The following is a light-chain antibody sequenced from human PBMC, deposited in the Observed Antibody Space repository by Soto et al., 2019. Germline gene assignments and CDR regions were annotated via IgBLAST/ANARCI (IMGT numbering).Light chain of an antibody. CDR2: GVS. CDR1: QSLTSSY. CDR3: QHYGYSLWT. J-gene: IGKJ1*01. V-gene: IGKV3-20*01. Sequence: EIVLTQSPGTLSLSPGETATLSCRASQSLTSSYLAWYQQRPGQAPSLLIYGVSSRATGIPDRFSGSGSETDFTLTITRLEPEDFAVYYCQHYGYSLWTFGQGTKVEIK.